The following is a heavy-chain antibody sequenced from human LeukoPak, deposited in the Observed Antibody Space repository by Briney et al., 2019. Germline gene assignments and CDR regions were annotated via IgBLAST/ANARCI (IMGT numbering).Heavy chain of an antibody. V-gene: IGHV3-30*18. CDR1: GFTFSSYG. Sequence: GGSLKLSCAASGFTFSSYGMHWVRQAPGKGLEWVAVISYDGSNKYYADSAKGRFTISRDNSKNTLYLQMNSLRAEDTAVYYCAKGIEFLSSGWLDYWGQGTLVTVSS. CDR3: AKGIEFLSSGWLDY. J-gene: IGHJ4*02. D-gene: IGHD6-19*01. CDR2: ISYDGSNK.